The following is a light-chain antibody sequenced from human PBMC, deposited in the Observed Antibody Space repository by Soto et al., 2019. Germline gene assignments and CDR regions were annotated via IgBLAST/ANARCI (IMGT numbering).Light chain of an antibody. V-gene: IGLV2-14*01. J-gene: IGLJ2*01. CDR1: SSYIGGYNS. Sequence: QSVLTQPASVSGSPEQSITISCTGTSSYIGGYNSVSWYQQHPGKAPKLMIYEVTNRPSGVSIRFSGSKSGNTASLTISGLQAEDEADYYCSSYTSLKTVVFGGGTKLTVL. CDR3: SSYTSLKTVV. CDR2: EVT.